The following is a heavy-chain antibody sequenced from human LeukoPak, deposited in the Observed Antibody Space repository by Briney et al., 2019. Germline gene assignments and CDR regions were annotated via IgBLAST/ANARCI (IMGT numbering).Heavy chain of an antibody. CDR1: GYTFTGYH. CDR3: ARDDEHPYDTKVLDAYDA. D-gene: IGHD3-22*01. J-gene: IGHJ3*01. Sequence: GASVKVSCKTSGYTFTGYHINWVRQAPGQGLEWVGWIRPNDGVTKYSQNLQGRVTMSRDTSISTTYLELSSLTSDDTATYYCARDDEHPYDTKVLDAYDAWGQGTMVTVSS. V-gene: IGHV1-2*02. CDR2: IRPNDGVT.